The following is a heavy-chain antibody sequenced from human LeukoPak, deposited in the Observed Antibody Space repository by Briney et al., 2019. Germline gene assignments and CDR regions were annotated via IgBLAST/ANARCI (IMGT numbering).Heavy chain of an antibody. V-gene: IGHV4-30-2*01. Sequence: SETLSLTCAVSGDSVSRGDYSWSWIRQPPGKGLEWLGYVFHSGSAYYNPSLKSRVSISIDRSKNQFSLNLSSVTAADTAVYYCARRYSGGYYGSGRDYYYFDYWGQGTLVTVSS. CDR3: ARRYSGGYYGSGRDYYYFDY. J-gene: IGHJ4*02. CDR2: VFHSGSA. D-gene: IGHD3-10*01. CDR1: GDSVSRGDYS.